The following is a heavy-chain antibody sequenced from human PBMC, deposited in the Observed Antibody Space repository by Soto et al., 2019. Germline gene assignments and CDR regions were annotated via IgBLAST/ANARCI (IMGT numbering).Heavy chain of an antibody. CDR3: AREPYSSSSPFDY. Sequence: SETLSLTCAVYGGSFSGYYWSWIRQPPGKGLEWIGEINHSGSTNYNPSLKSRVTISVDTSKNQFSLKLSSVTAADTAVYYCAREPYSSSSPFDYWGQGTLVTVS. V-gene: IGHV4-34*01. CDR2: INHSGST. J-gene: IGHJ4*02. D-gene: IGHD6-6*01. CDR1: GGSFSGYY.